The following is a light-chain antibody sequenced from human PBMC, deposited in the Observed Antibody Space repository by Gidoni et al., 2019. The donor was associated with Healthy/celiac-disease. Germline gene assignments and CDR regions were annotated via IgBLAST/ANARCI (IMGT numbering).Light chain of an antibody. J-gene: IGKJ1*01. CDR3: KQYGSSPWT. V-gene: IGKV3-20*01. CDR2: GAS. CDR1: QSVSSSY. Sequence: EIVLTQSPGTLSLSPGERATLSCRASQSVSSSYLAWYQQKPGQAPMRLIYGASSSATGIPDRFRSSWSGTDFTLTISRMEPEDFAVYYCKQYGSSPWTFGQGTKVEIK.